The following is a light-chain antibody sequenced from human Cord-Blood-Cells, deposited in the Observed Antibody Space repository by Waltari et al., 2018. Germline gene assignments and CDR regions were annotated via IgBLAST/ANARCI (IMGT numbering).Light chain of an antibody. CDR2: EVS. CDR1: SSDAGGYNY. J-gene: IGLJ2*01. Sequence: QSALTQPASVSGAPGQSVTLSCTGTSSDAGGYNYVSRYQQHPGKAPKLMIYEVSSRPSGVSNRFSGVQAKDEADYYCSSYTSSSTFVVFGGGTKLTVL. CDR3: SSYTSSSTFVV. V-gene: IGLV2-14*01.